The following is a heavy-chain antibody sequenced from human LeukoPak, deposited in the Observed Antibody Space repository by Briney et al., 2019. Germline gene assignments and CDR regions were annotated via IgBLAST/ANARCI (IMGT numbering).Heavy chain of an antibody. D-gene: IGHD2-2*01. CDR2: INHSGST. J-gene: IGHJ5*02. CDR3: ARFSAAAHNWFDP. Sequence: PSETLSLTCAVYGGSFSGYYWSWIRQPPGKGLEWIGEINHSGSTNYNPSLESRVTISVDTSKNQFSLKLSSVTAADTAVYYCARFSAAAHNWFDPWGQGTLVTVSS. V-gene: IGHV4-34*01. CDR1: GGSFSGYY.